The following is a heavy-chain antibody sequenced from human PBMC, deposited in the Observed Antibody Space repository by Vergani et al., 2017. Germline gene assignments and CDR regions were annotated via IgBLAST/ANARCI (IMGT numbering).Heavy chain of an antibody. CDR1: GSTVSGNY. Sequence: ELQLVESGGGLVQPGGSLRLSCAASGSTVSGNYMTWVRQAPGKGLEWVSSISSSSSYIYYADSVKGRFTISRDNAKNSLYLQMNSLRAEDTAVYYCAGSSYFDWPDAFDIWGQGTMVTVSS. J-gene: IGHJ3*02. D-gene: IGHD3-9*01. CDR2: ISSSSSYI. CDR3: AGSSYFDWPDAFDI. V-gene: IGHV3-21*01.